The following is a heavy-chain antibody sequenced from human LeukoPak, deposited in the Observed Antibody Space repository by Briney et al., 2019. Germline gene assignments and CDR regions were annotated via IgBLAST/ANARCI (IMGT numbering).Heavy chain of an antibody. Sequence: GGSVRLSCAASGFTFSSCGMSWVRQAPGKGLEWVSAVSGSGGSTYYADSVKGRFTISRDNSKNTLILQMNSLRVEDTAVYYCAKDPPGGNPPYYFDYWGQGTLVTVSS. CDR2: VSGSGGST. CDR1: GFTFSSCG. V-gene: IGHV3-23*01. CDR3: AKDPPGGNPPYYFDY. J-gene: IGHJ4*02. D-gene: IGHD4-23*01.